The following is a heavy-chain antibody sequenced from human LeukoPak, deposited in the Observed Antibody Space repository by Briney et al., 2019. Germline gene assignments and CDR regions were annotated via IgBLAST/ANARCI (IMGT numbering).Heavy chain of an antibody. CDR2: IIPIFGIA. V-gene: IGHV1-69*04. Sequence: EASVKVSCKASGGTFSSYAISWVRQAPGQGLEWMGRIIPIFGIANYAQKLQGRVTITADKSTSTAYMELSSLRSEDTAVYYCASAAGLRNDYWGQGTLVTVSS. CDR3: ASAAGLRNDY. CDR1: GGTFSSYA. D-gene: IGHD5-12*01. J-gene: IGHJ4*02.